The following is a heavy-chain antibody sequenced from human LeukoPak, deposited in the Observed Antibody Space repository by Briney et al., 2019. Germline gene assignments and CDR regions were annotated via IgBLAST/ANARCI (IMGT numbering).Heavy chain of an antibody. V-gene: IGHV4-39*07. CDR1: GGSISSSSYY. Sequence: SETLSLTCTVSGGSISSSSYYWGWIRQPPGKGLEWIGSIYYSGSTYYNPSLKSRVTISVDTSKNQFSLKMSSVTAADTAVYYCAREPLNSRTPYWYFDLWGRGTLVTVSS. CDR2: IYYSGST. CDR3: AREPLNSRTPYWYFDL. D-gene: IGHD1-1*01. J-gene: IGHJ2*01.